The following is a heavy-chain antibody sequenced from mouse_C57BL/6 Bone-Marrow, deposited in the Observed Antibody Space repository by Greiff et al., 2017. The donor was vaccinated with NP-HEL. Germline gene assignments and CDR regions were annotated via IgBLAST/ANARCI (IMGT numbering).Heavy chain of an antibody. J-gene: IGHJ4*01. CDR2: IYPGDGDT. D-gene: IGHD3-2*02. CDR1: GYAFSSSW. V-gene: IGHV1-82*01. Sequence: QVQLQQSGPELVKPGASVKISCKASGYAFSSSWLNWVKQRPGKGLEWIGRIYPGDGDTNYNGKFTGKATLTADKSSSTAYMQLSSLTSEDSAVDFCARGTAQATEAMDYWGQGTSVTVSS. CDR3: ARGTAQATEAMDY.